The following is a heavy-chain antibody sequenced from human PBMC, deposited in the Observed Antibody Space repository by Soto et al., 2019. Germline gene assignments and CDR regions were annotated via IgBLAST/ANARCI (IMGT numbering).Heavy chain of an antibody. V-gene: IGHV4-31*03. CDR1: GGSISSGGYY. J-gene: IGHJ1*01. CDR2: IYYSGRT. CDR3: ASAPRDGHEYFQH. Sequence: QVQLQESGPGLVKPSQTLSLTCTVSGGSISSGGYYWSWLRQHPGKGLEWIGYIYYSGRTYYNPSLKSRVTISVDTSKNQCSLKLSSVTAADTAVYYCASAPRDGHEYFQHCGQGTLVTVSS.